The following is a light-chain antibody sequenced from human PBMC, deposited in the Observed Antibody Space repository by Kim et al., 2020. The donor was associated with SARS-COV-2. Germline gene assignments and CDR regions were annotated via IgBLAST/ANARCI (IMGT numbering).Light chain of an antibody. Sequence: DIQMTQSPSSLSASVGDRVTITCRASQSISSYLNWYQQKPGKAPKLLIYAASSLQSGVPSRFSGSGSGTDFTLTISSLQPEDFATYYCQQSYSTPGTFGQGTKVYIK. CDR3: QQSYSTPGT. CDR1: QSISSY. CDR2: AAS. V-gene: IGKV1-39*01. J-gene: IGKJ1*01.